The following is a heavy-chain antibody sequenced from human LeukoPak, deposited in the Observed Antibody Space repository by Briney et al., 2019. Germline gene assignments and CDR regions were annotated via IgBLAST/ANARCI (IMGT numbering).Heavy chain of an antibody. CDR2: IWHDGDKN. V-gene: IGHV3-33*06. D-gene: IGHD2-2*01. J-gene: IGHJ4*02. CDR3: AKDRYCSSTRCYGDFDY. CDR1: GFPFDTYG. Sequence: PGGSLRLSCAASGFPFDTYGMHWVRQAPGKGLEWVAVIWHDGDKNYYSDSVKGRFTASRDNSKNMLYLQMNSLRAEDTAVYYCAKDRYCSSTRCYGDFDYWGQGTLVTVSS.